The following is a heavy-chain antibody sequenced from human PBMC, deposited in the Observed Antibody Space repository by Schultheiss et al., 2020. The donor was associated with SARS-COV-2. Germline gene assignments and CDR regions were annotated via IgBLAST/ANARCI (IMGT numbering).Heavy chain of an antibody. CDR2: ISTNNANT. D-gene: IGHD3-3*01. V-gene: IGHV1-18*01. J-gene: IGHJ4*02. CDR1: GYTFTTYG. CDR3: AREGYDFWSEKPFDY. Sequence: ASVKVSCKASGYTFTTYGISWVRQAPGQGLEWMGWISTNNANTNFAQKVQGRVTMTTDTSTSTAYMELWSLRSDDTAVYYCAREGYDFWSEKPFDYWGQGTLVTVSS.